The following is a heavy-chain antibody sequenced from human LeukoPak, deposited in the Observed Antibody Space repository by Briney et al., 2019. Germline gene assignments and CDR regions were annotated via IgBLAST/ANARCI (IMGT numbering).Heavy chain of an antibody. J-gene: IGHJ4*02. D-gene: IGHD3-10*01. CDR1: GGSVSSDNSY. Sequence: SETLSLTCTVSGGSVSSDNSYWNWIRQPAGKGLKWIGRIYADGGSTYNPSLKSRVTISVDTSKNQLSLRLTSMTAADTAVYYCARGYYYRTWGQGTLVTVSS. V-gene: IGHV4-61*02. CDR2: IYADGGS. CDR3: ARGYYYRT.